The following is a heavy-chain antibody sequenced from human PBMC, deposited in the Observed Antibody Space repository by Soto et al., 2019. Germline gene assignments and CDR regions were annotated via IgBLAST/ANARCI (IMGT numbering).Heavy chain of an antibody. J-gene: IGHJ4*02. D-gene: IGHD4-4*01. CDR2: ITPSGGTT. CDR1: GFTFTTYA. Sequence: XGSLRLSCSTSGFTFTTYAMSWVRQAPGKGLEWVSGITPSGGTTYSADSVKGRFTISRDNAENSLYLQMNSLRAEDTAVYYCAREDYSNFDYWGQGTLVTVSS. CDR3: AREDYSNFDY. V-gene: IGHV3-23*01.